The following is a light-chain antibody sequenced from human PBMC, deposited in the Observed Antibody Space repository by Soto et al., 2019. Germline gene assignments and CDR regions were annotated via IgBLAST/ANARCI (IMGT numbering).Light chain of an antibody. Sequence: EIVLTQSPGTLSLSPGERATLSCRASQSVSSSYLAWYQQRPGQAPRHLMYRTSTRATGIPDRFSGSGSGTAFTLTISRLEPEDFAVYYCQQFGNPLTYTFGQGTKLEIK. CDR2: RTS. J-gene: IGKJ2*01. CDR1: QSVSSSY. CDR3: QQFGNPLTYT. V-gene: IGKV3-20*01.